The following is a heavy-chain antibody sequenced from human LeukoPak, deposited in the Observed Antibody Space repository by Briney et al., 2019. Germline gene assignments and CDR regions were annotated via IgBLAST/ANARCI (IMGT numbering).Heavy chain of an antibody. V-gene: IGHV3-73*01. Sequence: PGGSLRLSCAASGFTFSGSAMHWVRQASGKGLEWVGRIRSKANSYATAYAASVKGRFTISRDDSKNTAYLQMNSLKTEDTAVYYCTTESPQLWLTADYMDVWGKGTTVTISS. CDR3: TTESPQLWLTADYMDV. CDR2: IRSKANSYAT. J-gene: IGHJ6*03. D-gene: IGHD5-18*01. CDR1: GFTFSGSA.